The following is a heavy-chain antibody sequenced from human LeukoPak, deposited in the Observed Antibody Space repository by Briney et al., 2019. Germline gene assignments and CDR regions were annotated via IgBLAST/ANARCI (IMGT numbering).Heavy chain of an antibody. D-gene: IGHD1-26*01. CDR2: INSDGSST. CDR3: ASGSYYNDY. Sequence: PGGSLRLSCAASGLTLSKYWMHWVRQAPGKGLVWVSHINSDGSSTAYADSVKGRFTISRDNAKNTLYLQMNSLRADDTAVYYCASGSYYNDYWGQGTLVTVSS. J-gene: IGHJ4*02. V-gene: IGHV3-74*01. CDR1: GLTLSKYW.